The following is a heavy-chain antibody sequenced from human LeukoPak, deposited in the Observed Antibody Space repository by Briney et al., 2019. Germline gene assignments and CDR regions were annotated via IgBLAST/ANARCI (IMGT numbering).Heavy chain of an antibody. J-gene: IGHJ4*02. V-gene: IGHV3-13*01. CDR3: AGGRGQIINF. CDR2: IGNAADT. Sequence: GGSLRLSCAASGFTFDRYDMHWVRQAPGKGLEWVSAIGNAADTYYLGSVKGRFTISRENAKNSLYLQMNALRAGDTAVYFCAGGRGQIINFWGQGTLVTVSS. CDR1: GFTFDRYD.